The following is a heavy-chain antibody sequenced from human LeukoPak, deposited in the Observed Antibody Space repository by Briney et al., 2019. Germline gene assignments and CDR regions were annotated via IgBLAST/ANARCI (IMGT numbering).Heavy chain of an antibody. CDR2: ISSSGSTV. D-gene: IGHD4-17*01. J-gene: IGHJ3*02. CDR1: GFTFSNYE. Sequence: GGSLRLSCAASGFTFSNYEMNWVRQAPGKGLEWVSTISSSGSTVYYADSVKGRFTISRDNAKNSLYLQINNVKAEDTAVYYCARTSVNSLWDDAFDIWGQGTMVTVSS. CDR3: ARTSVNSLWDDAFDI. V-gene: IGHV3-48*03.